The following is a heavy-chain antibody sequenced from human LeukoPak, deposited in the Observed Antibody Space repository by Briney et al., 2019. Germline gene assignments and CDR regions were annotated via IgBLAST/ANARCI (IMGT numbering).Heavy chain of an antibody. Sequence: SETLSLTCTASGGSISNYYWSWIRQPPGKGLEWIGYIYYSGSTNYNPSLKSRVTISVDTSKNHFSLKLSSVTAADTALYYCAGSTSAYYFSAFDIWGQGTVVTVSS. J-gene: IGHJ3*02. CDR1: GGSISNYY. D-gene: IGHD3-22*01. CDR2: IYYSGST. V-gene: IGHV4-59*01. CDR3: AGSTSAYYFSAFDI.